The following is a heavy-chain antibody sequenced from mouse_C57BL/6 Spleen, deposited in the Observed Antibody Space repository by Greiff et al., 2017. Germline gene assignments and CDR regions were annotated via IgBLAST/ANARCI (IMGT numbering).Heavy chain of an antibody. D-gene: IGHD1-1*01. V-gene: IGHV1-53*01. CDR1: GYTFTSYW. Sequence: QVQLQQPGPELVKPGASVKLSCKASGYTFTSYWMHWVKPRPGQGLAWIGNINPSNGGTNYNEKFKSKATLTVDKSSSTAYMQLSSLTSEDSAVYYCARGYYGSSPSFDYWGQGTTLTVSS. CDR3: ARGYYGSSPSFDY. J-gene: IGHJ2*01. CDR2: INPSNGGT.